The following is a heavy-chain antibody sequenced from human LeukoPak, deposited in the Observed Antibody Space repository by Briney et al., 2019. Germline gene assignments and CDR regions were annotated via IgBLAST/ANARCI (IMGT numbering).Heavy chain of an antibody. CDR1: GFTFSSFW. J-gene: IGHJ4*02. Sequence: GGSLRPSCAASGFTFSSFWMSWVRQAPGKGLEWVADIKQDGSEKYYVDSVKGRFTISRDNAKNSLFLQMSSLRAEDTAVYYCARDRFALWFQWGGQGTLVTVSS. CDR2: IKQDGSEK. V-gene: IGHV3-7*01. CDR3: ARDRFALWFQW. D-gene: IGHD3-10*01.